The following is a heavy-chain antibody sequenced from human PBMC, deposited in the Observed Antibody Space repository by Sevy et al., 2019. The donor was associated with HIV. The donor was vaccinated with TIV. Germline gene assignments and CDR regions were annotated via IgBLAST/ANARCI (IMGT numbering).Heavy chain of an antibody. D-gene: IGHD2-8*01. V-gene: IGHV3-23*01. CDR3: AREGCSSPHDS. J-gene: IGHJ4*02. CDR1: GFAFYEYS. Sequence: GGSLRLSCAASGFAFYEYSMSWIRQAPGKGLEWVATFSFGCGKINYADSAKGRFTTSSDNSKNSFYLQMDNLRVEDTALYYCAREGCSSPHDSWGQGTRVTVSS. CDR2: FSFGCGKI.